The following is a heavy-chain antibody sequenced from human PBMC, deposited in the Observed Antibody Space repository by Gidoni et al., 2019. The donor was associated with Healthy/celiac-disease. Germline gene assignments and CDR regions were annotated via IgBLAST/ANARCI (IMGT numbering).Heavy chain of an antibody. CDR1: GFTFSSYG. J-gene: IGHJ4*02. CDR3: AKGGGGSGWYLEDY. V-gene: IGHV3-30*18. Sequence: QVQLVESGGGVVQPGRSLRLSCAASGFTFSSYGMHWVRQAPGKGLEWVAVISYDGSNKYYADSVKGRFTISRDNSKNTLYLQMNSLRAEDTAVYYCAKGGGGSGWYLEDYWGQGTLVTVSS. CDR2: ISYDGSNK. D-gene: IGHD6-19*01.